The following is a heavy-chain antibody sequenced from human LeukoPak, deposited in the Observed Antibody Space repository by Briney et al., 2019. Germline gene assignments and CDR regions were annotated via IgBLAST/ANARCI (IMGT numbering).Heavy chain of an antibody. J-gene: IGHJ5*02. CDR2: ISGSGGST. CDR3: AKDRVGATSKGNWFDP. D-gene: IGHD1-26*01. V-gene: IGHV3-23*01. Sequence: QPGGSLRLSCAASGLTFSSYAMSWVRQAPGKGLEWVSAISGSGGSTYYADSVKGRFTISRDNSKNTLYLQMNSLRAEDTAVYYCAKDRVGATSKGNWFDPWGQGTLVTVSS. CDR1: GLTFSSYA.